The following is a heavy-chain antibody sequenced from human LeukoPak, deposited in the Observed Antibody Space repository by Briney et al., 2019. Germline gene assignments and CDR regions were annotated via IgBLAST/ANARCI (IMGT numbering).Heavy chain of an antibody. J-gene: IGHJ6*02. Sequence: ASVKVSCKASGYTFTGYYMHWVRQARGQGLEWMGRINPNSGGTNYAQKFQGRVTMTRDTSISTAYMELSRLRSDDTAVYYCARGSSTSPYYYGMDVWGQGTTVTVSS. CDR2: INPNSGGT. V-gene: IGHV1-2*06. D-gene: IGHD2-2*01. CDR3: ARGSSTSPYYYGMDV. CDR1: GYTFTGYY.